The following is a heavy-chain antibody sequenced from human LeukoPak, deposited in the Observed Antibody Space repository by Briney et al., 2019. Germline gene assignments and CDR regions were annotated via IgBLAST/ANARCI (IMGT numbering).Heavy chain of an antibody. CDR2: IYHSGST. V-gene: IGHV4-4*02. D-gene: IGHD3-3*01. CDR1: GGSISSSNW. CDR3: AREGSTYYDFWSGYYTPNWFDP. Sequence: PSETLSLTCAVSGGSISSSNWWSWVRQPPGKGLEWIGEIYHSGSTNYNPSLKSRVTISVDTSKNQFSLKLSSVTAADTAVYYCAREGSTYYDFWSGYYTPNWFDPWGQGTLVTVSS. J-gene: IGHJ5*02.